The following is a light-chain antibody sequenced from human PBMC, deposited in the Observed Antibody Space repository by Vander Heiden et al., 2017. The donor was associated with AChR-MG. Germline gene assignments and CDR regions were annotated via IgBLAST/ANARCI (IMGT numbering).Light chain of an antibody. V-gene: IGLV2-14*03. CDR3: SSYTSSSTRV. CDR1: SSDVGGYNY. J-gene: IGLJ1*01. CDR2: DVS. Sequence: QSALTQPASVSGSPGQSITISCTGTSSDVGGYNYVSWYQPHPGKAPKLMIHDVSNRPAGVSNRFSGSKSGNTASLTISGLQAEDEADYYCSSYTSSSTRVFGTGTKVTVL.